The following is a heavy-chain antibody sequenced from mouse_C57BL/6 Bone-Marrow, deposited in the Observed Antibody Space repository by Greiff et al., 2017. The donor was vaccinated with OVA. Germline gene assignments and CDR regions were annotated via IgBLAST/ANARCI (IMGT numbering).Heavy chain of an antibody. CDR1: GYTFTSYW. V-gene: IGHV1-52*01. CDR3: ARYGLVAPYFDY. CDR2: IDPSDSET. D-gene: IGHD1-1*01. Sequence: QVQLQQSGAELVRPGSSVKLSCKASGYTFTSYWMHWVKQRPIQGLEWIGNIDPSDSETHYNQKFKDKATLTVDKSSSTAYMQLSSLTSEDSAVYYCARYGLVAPYFDYWGQGTTLTVSS. J-gene: IGHJ2*01.